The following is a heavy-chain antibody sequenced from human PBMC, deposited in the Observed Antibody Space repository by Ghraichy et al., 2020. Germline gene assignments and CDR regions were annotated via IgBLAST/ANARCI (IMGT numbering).Heavy chain of an antibody. V-gene: IGHV4-39*01. J-gene: IGHJ5*02. CDR2: IHYSGST. D-gene: IGHD3-16*01. CDR1: GGSISSSSYY. CDR3: AQHYDYVWGSPGLNWFDP. Sequence: SQTLSLTCTVSGGSISSSSYYWGWIRQPPGKGLEWIGSIHYSGSTYYNPSLKSQVTISVDTSKKQFSLKLSSVTAADTAVYYCAQHYDYVWGSPGLNWFDPWGQGTLVTVSS.